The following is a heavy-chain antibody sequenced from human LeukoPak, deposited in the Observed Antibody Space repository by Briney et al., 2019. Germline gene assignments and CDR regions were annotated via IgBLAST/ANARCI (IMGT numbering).Heavy chain of an antibody. J-gene: IGHJ4*02. CDR1: GFTFDDYA. V-gene: IGHV3-43*02. CDR2: ISGDGRRT. CDR3: AKDHCANGVCYSWAY. D-gene: IGHD2-8*01. Sequence: TGGSLRLSCTASGFTFDDYAMHWVRQSPGKGLEWVSLISGDGRRTFYADSVRGRFTISRDNSKNSLYMQMDSLRTEDTALYYCAKDHCANGVCYSWAYWGQGALVTVSS.